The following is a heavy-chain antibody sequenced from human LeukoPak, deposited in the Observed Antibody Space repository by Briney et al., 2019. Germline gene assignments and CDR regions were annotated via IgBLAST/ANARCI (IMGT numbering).Heavy chain of an antibody. CDR2: IRQDGSVK. CDR1: GFNFGTYW. CDR3: ESSHDSSGND. D-gene: IGHD3-22*01. J-gene: IGHJ4*02. V-gene: IGHV3-7*01. Sequence: GGSLRLSCAASGFNFGTYWMSWVRQAPGKGLEWLANIRQDGSVKFYVDSVKGRFTISRDNAKSSLYLQMNSLRVEDTAVYYCESSHDSSGNDWGQGTLVTVSS.